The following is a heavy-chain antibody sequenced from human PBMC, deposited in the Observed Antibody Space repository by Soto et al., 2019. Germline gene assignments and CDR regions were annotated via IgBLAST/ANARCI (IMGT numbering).Heavy chain of an antibody. J-gene: IGHJ6*02. V-gene: IGHV1-46*01. D-gene: IGHD3-22*01. CDR2: IHPNGGGT. CDR1: GYSFTNYY. Sequence: GASVKVSCKASGYSFTNYYMHWVRQAPGQGLEYMGVIHPNGGGTSYAQKFQGRVTITADESTSTAYMELSSLRSEDTAVYYCARDQDVSNYHGMDVWGQGTTVTVSS. CDR3: ARDQDVSNYHGMDV.